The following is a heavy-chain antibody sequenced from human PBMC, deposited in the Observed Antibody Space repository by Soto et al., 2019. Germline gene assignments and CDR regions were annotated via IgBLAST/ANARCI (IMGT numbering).Heavy chain of an antibody. V-gene: IGHV3-33*01. CDR1: GFTFSSYG. CDR2: IWYDGSNK. J-gene: IGHJ4*02. Sequence: GGSLRLSCAASGFTFSSYGMHWVRQAPGKGLEWVAVIWYDGSNKYYADSVKGRFTISRDNSKNTLYLQMNSLRAEDTAVYYCARDKEYQQYQLPPGADWGQGTLVTVSS. D-gene: IGHD2-2*01. CDR3: ARDKEYQQYQLPPGAD.